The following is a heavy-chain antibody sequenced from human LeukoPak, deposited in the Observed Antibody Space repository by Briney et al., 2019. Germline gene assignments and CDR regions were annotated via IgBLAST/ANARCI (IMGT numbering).Heavy chain of an antibody. Sequence: SPGGSPRLSCAASGFTFSSYSMNWVRQAPGKGLEWVSSISSSSSYIYYADSVKGRFTISRDNAKNSLYLQMNSLRAEDTAVYYCARAWGTNDYGDYIIPYYYYGMDVWGQGTTVTVSS. CDR3: ARAWGTNDYGDYIIPYYYYGMDV. CDR2: ISSSSSYI. V-gene: IGHV3-21*01. CDR1: GFTFSSYS. D-gene: IGHD4-17*01. J-gene: IGHJ6*02.